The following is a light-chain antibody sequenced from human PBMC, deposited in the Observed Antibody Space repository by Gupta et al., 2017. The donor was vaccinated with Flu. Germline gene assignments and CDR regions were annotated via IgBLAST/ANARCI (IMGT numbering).Light chain of an antibody. CDR3: RKSLKNPRT. CDR1: QSLLHSNGYNY. J-gene: IGKJ2*01. V-gene: IGKV2-28*01. CDR2: LGS. Sequence: VMTQSLLSLPVTPGEPASISCRSSQSLLHSNGYNYLDRSLQKTAEYPQLRIYLGSTRASGGPDRLRGSGAGTDYIMKISRVGEEDVGVDYCRKSLKNPRTFGQGTKLEI.